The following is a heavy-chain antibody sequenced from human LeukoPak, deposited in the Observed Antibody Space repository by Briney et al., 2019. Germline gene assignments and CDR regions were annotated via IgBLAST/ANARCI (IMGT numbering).Heavy chain of an antibody. CDR1: GFTFSRYW. V-gene: IGHV3-7*04. CDR2: IRHDGSAK. CDR3: ARGDYFDSSGYFIDAFDI. J-gene: IGHJ3*02. D-gene: IGHD3-22*01. Sequence: GGSLRLSCAASGFTFSRYWMSWVRQAPGKGLEWVGNIRHDGSAKYYLDSVKGRFTISRDNAKNSLYLQMNSLRAEDTAVYYCARGDYFDSSGYFIDAFDIWGQGTKVTVSS.